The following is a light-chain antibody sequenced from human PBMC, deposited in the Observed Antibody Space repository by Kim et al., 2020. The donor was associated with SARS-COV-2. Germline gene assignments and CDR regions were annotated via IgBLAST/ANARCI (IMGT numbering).Light chain of an antibody. J-gene: IGLJ3*02. CDR2: GDT. CDR1: TTNIWNFD. V-gene: IGLV1-40*01. Sequence: VPTSCTAKTTNIWNFDVHWYQQLPGRAPKLLIYGDTRRPSGVPDRFSGSKSGTSASLAITGLQADDEADYYCQSYDSSLSGFWVFGGGTQLTVL. CDR3: QSYDSSLSGFWV.